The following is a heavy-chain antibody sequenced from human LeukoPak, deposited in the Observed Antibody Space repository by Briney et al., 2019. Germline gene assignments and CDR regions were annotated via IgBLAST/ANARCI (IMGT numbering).Heavy chain of an antibody. J-gene: IGHJ4*02. CDR1: GGSISSGGYY. Sequence: SETLSLTCTVSGGSISSGGYYWGWIRQPPGKGLEWIGSIYYSGSTYYNPSLKSRVTISVDTSKNQFSLKLSSVTAADTAVYYCARPPGIAVAGGDYWGQGTLVTVSS. CDR2: IYYSGST. V-gene: IGHV4-39*01. D-gene: IGHD6-19*01. CDR3: ARPPGIAVAGGDY.